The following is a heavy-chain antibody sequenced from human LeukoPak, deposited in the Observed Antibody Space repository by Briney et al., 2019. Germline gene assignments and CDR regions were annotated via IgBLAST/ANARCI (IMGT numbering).Heavy chain of an antibody. CDR1: GFTFSTYA. Sequence: GDSLTLSCTASGFTFSTYAMTWVRRAPGQGLEWVSSMSSGSTYIYYPDSVRGRFTISRDNAKDSLYLVTNSVRAKDTAIYYCARDRPTGASRVFVVQWGQGTQVTVSS. V-gene: IGHV3-21*01. CDR3: ARDRPTGASRVFVVQ. CDR2: MSSGSTYI. J-gene: IGHJ4*02. D-gene: IGHD3-3*01.